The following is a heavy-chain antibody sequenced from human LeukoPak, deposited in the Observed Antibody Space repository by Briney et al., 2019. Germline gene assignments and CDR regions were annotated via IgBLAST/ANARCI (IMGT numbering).Heavy chain of an antibody. D-gene: IGHD3-3*01. J-gene: IGHJ4*02. Sequence: SRSGPVWGGSSSSNNYFSGWIRQTPGKGLEWIGSIYDSGSTYYNPSLKSRVTISVDTSKNQFSLKLNSVTAADTAMYYCQSRFLEWLLDYWGQGTLVTVSS. V-gene: IGHV4-39*01. CDR3: QSRFLEWLLDY. CDR2: IYDSGST. CDR1: GGSSSSNNYF.